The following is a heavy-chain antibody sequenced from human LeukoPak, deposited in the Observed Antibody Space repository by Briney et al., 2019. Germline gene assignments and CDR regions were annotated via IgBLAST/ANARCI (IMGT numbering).Heavy chain of an antibody. CDR1: GFTFSSYA. J-gene: IGHJ4*02. Sequence: GGSLRLSCAASGFTFSSYAMSWVRQAPGKGLEWVAGISGSGGNTYYADSVKGRFTISRDNSKNTLFLQMNGLRVDDAALYFCARRDYYGSGSYFDNWGQGTLVTVSS. CDR3: ARRDYYGSGSYFDN. CDR2: ISGSGGNT. D-gene: IGHD3-10*01. V-gene: IGHV3-23*01.